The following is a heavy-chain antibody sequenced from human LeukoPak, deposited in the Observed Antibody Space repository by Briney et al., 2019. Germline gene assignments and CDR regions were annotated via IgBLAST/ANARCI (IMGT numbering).Heavy chain of an antibody. J-gene: IGHJ4*02. CDR1: GGSISSDY. D-gene: IGHD6-13*01. CDR2: SSYSGSS. V-gene: IGHV4-59*01. Sequence: KSSETLSLTCTVSGGSISSDYWSWIRQPPGKGLEWIGYSSYSGSSNYNPSLKSRVTISVDTSKTQFSLYLNSVTAADTAVYYCARSDTHHIHSSSWHFDYWGQGTLVTVSS. CDR3: ARSDTHHIHSSSWHFDY.